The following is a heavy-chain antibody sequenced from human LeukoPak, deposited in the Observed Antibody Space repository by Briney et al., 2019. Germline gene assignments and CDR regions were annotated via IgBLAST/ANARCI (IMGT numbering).Heavy chain of an antibody. CDR3: VRDSRGSHFDY. CDR1: GFTFSTYS. D-gene: IGHD1-26*01. CDR2: ISSSTSSNI. V-gene: IGHV3-48*04. J-gene: IGHJ4*02. Sequence: GGSLRLSCAASGFTFSTYSMHWVRQAPGKGLEWVSYISSSTSSNIYYADSVKGRFTISRDNAKNSLYLQMNSLRAEDTAVYYCVRDSRGSHFDYWGQGTLVTVSS.